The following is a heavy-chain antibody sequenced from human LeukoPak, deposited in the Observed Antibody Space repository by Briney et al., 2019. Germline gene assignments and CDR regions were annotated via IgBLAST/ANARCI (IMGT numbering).Heavy chain of an antibody. V-gene: IGHV1-2*02. CDR2: INPNSGGT. D-gene: IGHD4-17*01. CDR1: GYTFTGYY. CDR3: ARVRPTVTTGRWFDP. J-gene: IGHJ5*02. Sequence: ASVKVSCKASGYTFTGYYMHWVRQAPGQGLEWMGWINPNSGGTNYAQKFKGRVTMTRDTSISTAYMELSRLRSDDTAVYYCARVRPTVTTGRWFDPWGQGTLVTVSS.